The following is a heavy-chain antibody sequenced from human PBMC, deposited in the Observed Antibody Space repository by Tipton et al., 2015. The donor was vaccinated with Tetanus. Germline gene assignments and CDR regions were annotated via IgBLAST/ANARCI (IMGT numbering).Heavy chain of an antibody. CDR2: ISGSGGGT. Sequence: SLRLSCAAPGFTFSRNPMTWVRQAPGKGLEWVSGISGSGGGTYYADSVKGRFTISRDNSKNTLYLHMNSLRAEDTAVYYCAKSPEEDYYYCGMDVWGQGTTVTVSS. CDR3: AKSPEEDYYYCGMDV. V-gene: IGHV3-23*01. J-gene: IGHJ6*02. CDR1: GFTFSRNP.